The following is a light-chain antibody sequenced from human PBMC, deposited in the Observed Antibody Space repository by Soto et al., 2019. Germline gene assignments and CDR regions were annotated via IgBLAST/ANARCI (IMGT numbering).Light chain of an antibody. V-gene: IGKV1-8*01. CDR1: QGISSY. CDR3: QQYYSYLIT. J-gene: IGKJ5*01. CDR2: AAS. Sequence: IQMTQTPSSLSASVGDRVTISCRASQGISSYLAWYQQKPGKAPKLLIYAASTLQSGVPSRFSGSGSGTDFTLTISCLQSEDFATYCCQQYYSYLITFGQGTRLEVK.